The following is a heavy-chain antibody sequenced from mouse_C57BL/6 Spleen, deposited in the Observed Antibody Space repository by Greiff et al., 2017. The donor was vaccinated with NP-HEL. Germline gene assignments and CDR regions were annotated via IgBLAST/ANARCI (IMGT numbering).Heavy chain of an antibody. D-gene: IGHD1-1*01. CDR1: GYTFTSYW. CDR2: IDPSDSET. V-gene: IGHV1-52*01. CDR3: ARLNYGSSYYAMDY. J-gene: IGHJ4*01. Sequence: QVQLQQPGAELVRPGSSVKLSCKASGYTFTSYWMHWVKQRPIQGLEWIGNIDPSDSETHYNQKFKDKATLTVDKSSSTPYMQLSSLTSEDSAVYYCARLNYGSSYYAMDYWGQGTSVTVSS.